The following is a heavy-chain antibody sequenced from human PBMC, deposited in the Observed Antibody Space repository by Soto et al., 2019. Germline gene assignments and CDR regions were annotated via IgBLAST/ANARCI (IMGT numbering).Heavy chain of an antibody. CDR1: GFTFSSYA. Sequence: PGGSLVLSCAASGFTFSSYAMSWVRQAPGKGLEWVSAISGSGGSTYYADSVKGRFTISRDNSKNTLYLQMNSLRAEDTAVYYCAKDPVVPAAISPSSYYYYGMDVWGQGTTVTVSS. D-gene: IGHD2-2*02. J-gene: IGHJ6*02. CDR3: AKDPVVPAAISPSSYYYYGMDV. V-gene: IGHV3-23*01. CDR2: ISGSGGST.